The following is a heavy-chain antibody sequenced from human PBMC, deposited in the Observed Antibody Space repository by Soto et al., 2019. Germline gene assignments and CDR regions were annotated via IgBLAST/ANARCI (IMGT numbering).Heavy chain of an antibody. J-gene: IGHJ5*02. CDR1: GFTFSSYE. CDR2: ISSSGSTI. D-gene: IGHD2-2*01. Sequence: GGSLRLSCAASGFTFSSYEMNWVRQAPGKGLEWISYISSSGSTIYYADSVKGRFTISRDNAKNSLYLQMNSLRAEDTAVYYCARVRGVVVPAAGSSGWFDPWGQGTLVTVSS. CDR3: ARVRGVVVPAAGSSGWFDP. V-gene: IGHV3-48*03.